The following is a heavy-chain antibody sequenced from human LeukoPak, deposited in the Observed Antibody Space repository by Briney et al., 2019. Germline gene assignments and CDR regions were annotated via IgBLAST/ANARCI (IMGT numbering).Heavy chain of an antibody. CDR3: ARDQQYHRPAGWFDP. CDR2: IYHSGST. Sequence: SQTLSLTCTVSGGSISSGDYYWSCIRQPPGKGLECIGYIYHSGSTYYNPSLKSRVTISVDRSKNQFSLKLSSVTAADTAVYYCARDQQYHRPAGWFDPWGQGTLVTVSS. V-gene: IGHV4-30-2*01. J-gene: IGHJ5*02. CDR1: GGSISSGDYY. D-gene: IGHD1-14*01.